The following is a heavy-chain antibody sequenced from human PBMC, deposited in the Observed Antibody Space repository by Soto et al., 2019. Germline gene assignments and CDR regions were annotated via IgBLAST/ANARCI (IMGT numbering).Heavy chain of an antibody. V-gene: IGHV4-4*02. CDR2: IYYSGGT. Sequence: QVQLQESGPGLVRPSGTLSLTCAVSGDSINSNYCWTWVRQPPGKGLEWIAEIYYSGGTSYNPSLRGRVTISIDKSKNQCSLNLTSVTAADTAMHYCARDTGWGLGYWGQGTLVTVSS. CDR3: ARDTGWGLGY. CDR1: GDSINSNYC. J-gene: IGHJ4*02. D-gene: IGHD6-19*01.